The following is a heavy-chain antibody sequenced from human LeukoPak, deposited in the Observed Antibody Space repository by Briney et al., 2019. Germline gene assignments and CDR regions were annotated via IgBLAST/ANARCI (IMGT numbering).Heavy chain of an antibody. CDR2: IVVGSGNT. J-gene: IGHJ4*02. CDR1: GFTFTSSA. V-gene: IGHV1-58*02. CDR3: AANYYDSSGYRDY. Sequence: SVKVSCKASGFTFTSSAMQWVRQARGQRLEWIGWIVVGSGNTNYAQKFQERVTITRDMSTSTAYMELSSLRSEDTAVYYCAANYYDSSGYRDYWGQGTLVTVSS. D-gene: IGHD3-22*01.